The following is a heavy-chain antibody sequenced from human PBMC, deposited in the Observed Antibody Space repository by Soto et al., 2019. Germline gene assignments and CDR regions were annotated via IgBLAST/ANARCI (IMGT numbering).Heavy chain of an antibody. D-gene: IGHD6-19*01. CDR3: GSSGWYVS. J-gene: IGHJ5*02. CDR1: GFTFSSYS. Sequence: PGGSLRLSCAVSGFTFSSYSMNWVRQAPGKGLEWVSYISSSSSTIYYADSVKGRFTISRDNAKNSLYLQMNSLRAEDTAVYYCGSSGWYVSWGQGTLVTVSS. V-gene: IGHV3-48*01. CDR2: ISSSSSTI.